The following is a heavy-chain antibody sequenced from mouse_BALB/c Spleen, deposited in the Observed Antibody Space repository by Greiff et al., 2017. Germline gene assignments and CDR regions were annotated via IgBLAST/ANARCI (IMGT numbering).Heavy chain of an antibody. V-gene: IGHV5-6-3*01. CDR3: ARDWDDGNYEYYAMDY. Sequence: EVQLVESGGGLVQPGGSLKLSCAASGFTFSSYGMSWVRQTPDKRLELVATINSNGGSTYYPDSVKGRFTISRDNAKNTLYLQMSSLKSEDTAMYYCARDWDDGNYEYYAMDYWGQGTSVTVSS. J-gene: IGHJ4*01. CDR2: INSNGGST. D-gene: IGHD2-3*01. CDR1: GFTFSSYG.